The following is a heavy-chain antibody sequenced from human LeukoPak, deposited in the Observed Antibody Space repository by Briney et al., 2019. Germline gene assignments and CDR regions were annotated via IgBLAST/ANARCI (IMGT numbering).Heavy chain of an antibody. CDR2: INHSGST. CDR1: GRSFSGYY. V-gene: IGHV4-34*01. CDR3: ARDSGQLLSLDY. Sequence: SETLSLTCAVYGRSFSGYYWSWIRQPPGKGLEWIGEINHSGSTTYNPSLKSRVTISVDTSKNQFSLKLRSVTAADTAVYYCARDSGQLLSLDYWGQGTLVTVSS. D-gene: IGHD2-2*01. J-gene: IGHJ4*02.